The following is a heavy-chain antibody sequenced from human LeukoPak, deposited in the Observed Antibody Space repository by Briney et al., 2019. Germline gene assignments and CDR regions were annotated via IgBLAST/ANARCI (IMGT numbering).Heavy chain of an antibody. CDR2: IYYSGST. Sequence: SETLSLTCTGSGASFSSSTYYCGWIRQPPGKGLEWIGSIYYSGSTYYNPSLKSRVTMSVDTSKNQFSLKLSSVTAADTAVYYCARHAGGISATGTRPFDYWGQGTLVTVSS. V-gene: IGHV4-39*01. J-gene: IGHJ4*02. D-gene: IGHD6-13*01. CDR3: ARHAGGISATGTRPFDY. CDR1: GASFSSSTYY.